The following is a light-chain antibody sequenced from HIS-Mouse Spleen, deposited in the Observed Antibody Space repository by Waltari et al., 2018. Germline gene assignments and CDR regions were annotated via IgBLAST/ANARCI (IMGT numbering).Light chain of an antibody. CDR1: SSNIGAGYD. V-gene: IGLV1-40*01. Sequence: QSVLTQPPSVSGAPGQRVTISCTGSSSNIGAGYDVHWYQQLPGTAPKLLSHGNRNRPSVVPDRFSGSKSGTSASLAITGLQAEDEADYYCQSYDSSLSGSVFGGGTKLTVL. CDR2: GNR. CDR3: QSYDSSLSGSV. J-gene: IGLJ3*02.